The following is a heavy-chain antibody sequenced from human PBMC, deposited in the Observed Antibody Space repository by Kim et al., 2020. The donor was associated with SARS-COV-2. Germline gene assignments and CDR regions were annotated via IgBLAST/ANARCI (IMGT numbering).Heavy chain of an antibody. V-gene: IGHV1-18*01. CDR3: ARVVWGLARSFDS. Sequence: ASVKVSCKTTGYTFTNYGISWVRQAPGQRLECMGWISVNNVNTFYAQKFQGRVTMTTDTSTSTAYMELRSLRSDDTAEYYCARVVWGLARSFDSWGQGTLVTVSS. CDR1: GYTFTNYG. D-gene: IGHD1-26*01. J-gene: IGHJ4*02. CDR2: ISVNNVNT.